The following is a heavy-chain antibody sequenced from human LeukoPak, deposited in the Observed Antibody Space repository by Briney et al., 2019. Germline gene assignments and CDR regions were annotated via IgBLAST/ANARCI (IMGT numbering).Heavy chain of an antibody. CDR2: ISAYNGNT. CDR3: ARDIYGSTNYKPGY. CDR1: GYSFTSYG. V-gene: IGHV1-18*01. J-gene: IGHJ4*02. D-gene: IGHD2-2*01. Sequence: ASVKVSCKASGYSFTSYGINWVRQAPGQGLEWMGWISAYNGNTNSAQKLQGRITMTTDTSTSTAYMELRSLRSDDTAVYYCARDIYGSTNYKPGYWGQGTPVTVSS.